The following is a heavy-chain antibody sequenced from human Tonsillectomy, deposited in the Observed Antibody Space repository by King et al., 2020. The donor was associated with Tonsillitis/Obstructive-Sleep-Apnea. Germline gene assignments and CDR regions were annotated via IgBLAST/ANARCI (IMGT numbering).Heavy chain of an antibody. J-gene: IGHJ3*02. CDR3: ARDMVLEAGGDAFDI. Sequence: VQLQESGPGLVKPSETLSLTCTVSGGSISSYHWSWIRQPPGKGLEWIGYMYYSVSTNYNPSLKSRVTISVDTSKNQFSLKLSSVTAADTAVYYCARDMVLEAGGDAFDIWGQGTMVTVSS. CDR1: GGSISSYH. D-gene: IGHD2-8*01. V-gene: IGHV4-59*01. CDR2: MYYSVST.